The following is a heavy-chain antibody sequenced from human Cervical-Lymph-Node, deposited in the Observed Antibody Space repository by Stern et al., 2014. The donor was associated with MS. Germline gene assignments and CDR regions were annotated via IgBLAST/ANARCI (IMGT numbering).Heavy chain of an antibody. Sequence: QVQLQESGPGLVKPSQTLSLTCTVSGGSISSGSYYWSWIRQPAGKGLEWIGRIYTSGSTNYNPSLKSRVTISGDTSKNQFSLKLSFVTAADTAVYYCARYYYDSSGSSTFDYWGQGTLVTVSS. CDR2: IYTSGST. J-gene: IGHJ4*02. CDR1: GGSISSGSYY. V-gene: IGHV4-61*02. CDR3: ARYYYDSSGSSTFDY. D-gene: IGHD3-22*01.